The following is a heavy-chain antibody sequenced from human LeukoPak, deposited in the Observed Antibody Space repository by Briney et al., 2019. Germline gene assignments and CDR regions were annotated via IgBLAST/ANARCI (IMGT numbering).Heavy chain of an antibody. CDR2: IYYSGST. CDR1: GGSISSSSYY. CDR3: ASHLGYCSGGSCFTFDY. D-gene: IGHD2-15*01. Sequence: SETLSLTCTVSGGSISSSSYYWGWIRQPPGKGLEWIGSIYYSGSTYYNPSLKSRATISVDTSKNQFSLKLSSVAAADTAVYYCASHLGYCSGGSCFTFDYWGQGTLVTVSS. J-gene: IGHJ4*02. V-gene: IGHV4-39*01.